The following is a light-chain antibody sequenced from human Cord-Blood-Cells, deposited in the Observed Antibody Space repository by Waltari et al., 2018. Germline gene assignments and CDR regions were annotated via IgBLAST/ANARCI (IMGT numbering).Light chain of an antibody. Sequence: DIQMTQSPSSLSASVGDRVTITCRASQSISRYLNWYQQKPGKAPKILIYAASSLQSGVPSRFSGSGSGTDFTLTISSLQPEDFATYYGQQSYSTPALTFGGGTKVEIK. CDR2: AAS. J-gene: IGKJ4*01. CDR3: QQSYSTPALT. V-gene: IGKV1-39*01. CDR1: QSISRY.